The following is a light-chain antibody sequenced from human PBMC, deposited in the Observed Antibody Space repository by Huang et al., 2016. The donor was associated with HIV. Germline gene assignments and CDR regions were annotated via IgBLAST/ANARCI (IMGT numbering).Light chain of an antibody. CDR3: QQYFSTPLT. Sequence: IVVTQSPDSLAVSLGAGAAINCKSSQSLWYSSNNNNYVAWYQQKPGQSPALLIYWASTRAPGVPDRFNGSGSGTDYTLTINSLQTEDVALYYCQQYFSTPLTFGGGTKVDIK. CDR1: QSLWYSSNNNNY. V-gene: IGKV4-1*01. J-gene: IGKJ4*01. CDR2: WAS.